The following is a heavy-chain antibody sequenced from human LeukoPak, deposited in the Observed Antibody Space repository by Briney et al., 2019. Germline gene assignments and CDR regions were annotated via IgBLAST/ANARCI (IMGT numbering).Heavy chain of an antibody. CDR1: GVSISSYY. Sequence: PSETLSLTCTVSGVSISSYYWSWIRQPAGKGLGWIGRIYTSGSTNYNPSLKSRVTISVDTSKNQFSLKLSSVTAADTAVYYCARLASYSSSQPWGQGTLVTVSS. J-gene: IGHJ4*02. V-gene: IGHV4-4*07. CDR3: ARLASYSSSQP. D-gene: IGHD6-13*01. CDR2: IYTSGST.